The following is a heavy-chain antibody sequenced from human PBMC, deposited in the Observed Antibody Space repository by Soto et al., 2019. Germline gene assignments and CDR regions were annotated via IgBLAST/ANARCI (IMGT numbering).Heavy chain of an antibody. Sequence: SVKVSCKASGGTFYTYTFSWVRQAPGQGLEWMGSIAPIYPTTNYAEKFQGRLTVTADGSTNTAYMELNSLTSEDTAVYYCARIPRYSFPTSDDLDSWGQGTLVTVS. V-gene: IGHV1-69*13. D-gene: IGHD5-18*01. CDR1: GGTFYTYT. CDR2: IAPIYPTT. J-gene: IGHJ4*02. CDR3: ARIPRYSFPTSDDLDS.